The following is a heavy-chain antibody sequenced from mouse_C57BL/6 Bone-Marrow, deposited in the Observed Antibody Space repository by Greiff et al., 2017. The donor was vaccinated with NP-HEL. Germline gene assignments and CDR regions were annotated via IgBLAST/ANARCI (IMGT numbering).Heavy chain of an antibody. CDR1: GYSITSGYD. Sequence: EVKLVESGPGMVKPSQSLSLTCTVTGYSITSGYDWHWIRHFPGNKLEWMGYISYSGSTNYNPSLKSRISFTHDTSKNHFFLKLNSVTTEDTATYYCARDRGLRLFAYWGQGTLVTVSA. CDR2: ISYSGST. D-gene: IGHD2-4*01. CDR3: ARDRGLRLFAY. V-gene: IGHV3-1*01. J-gene: IGHJ3*01.